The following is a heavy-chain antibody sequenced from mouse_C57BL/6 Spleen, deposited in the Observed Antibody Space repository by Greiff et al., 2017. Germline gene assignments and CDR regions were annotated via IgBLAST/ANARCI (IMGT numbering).Heavy chain of an antibody. CDR3: ARDPNDYDDAMDY. D-gene: IGHD2-4*01. V-gene: IGHV1-64*01. Sequence: QLQQPGAELVKPGASVKLSCKASGYTFTSYWMHWVKQRPGQGLEWIGMIHPTSGSTNYNEKFKSKATLTVDKSSSTAYMQLSSLTSEDSAVYYCARDPNDYDDAMDYWGQGTSVTVSS. J-gene: IGHJ4*01. CDR1: GYTFTSYW. CDR2: IHPTSGST.